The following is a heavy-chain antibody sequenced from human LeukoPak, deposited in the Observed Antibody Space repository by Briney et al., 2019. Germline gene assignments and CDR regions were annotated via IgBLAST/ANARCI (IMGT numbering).Heavy chain of an antibody. V-gene: IGHV1-69*06. J-gene: IGHJ4*02. Sequence: SVKVSCKASGGTFSSYAISWVRQAPGQGLEWMGGIIPIFGTANYAQKFQGRVTITADKSTSTAYMELSSLRSEDTAVYYCAKAAQVAGRPNLGGHFDYWGQGTLVTVSS. CDR1: GGTFSSYA. D-gene: IGHD6-6*01. CDR2: IIPIFGTA. CDR3: AKAAQVAGRPNLGGHFDY.